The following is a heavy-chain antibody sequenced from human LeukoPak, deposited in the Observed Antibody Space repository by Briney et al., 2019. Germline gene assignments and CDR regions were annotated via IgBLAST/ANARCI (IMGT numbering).Heavy chain of an antibody. CDR2: IYYSGST. CDR1: GGSIRSYY. CDR3: ARDSSGRAFDI. J-gene: IGHJ3*02. Sequence: PSETLSLTCTASGGSIRSYYWSWIRQPPRKGLEWIGYIYYSGSTNYNPSLKSRVTISVDTSKNQFSLKLSSVTAADTAVYYCARDSSGRAFDIWGQGTMVTVSS. D-gene: IGHD6-19*01. V-gene: IGHV4-59*01.